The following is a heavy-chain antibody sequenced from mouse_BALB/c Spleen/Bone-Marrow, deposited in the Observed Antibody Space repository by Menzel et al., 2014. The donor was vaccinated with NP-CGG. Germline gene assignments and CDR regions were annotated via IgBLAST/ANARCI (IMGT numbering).Heavy chain of an antibody. Sequence: EVQLVESGGGLVQPGGSLRLSCATSGFTFTDYYMSWVRQPPGKALEWLGFIRSKANGYTTEYSASVKGRFTISRDNSQSILYLQMNTLRAEDSATYYCARGWITTGFAYWGQGTLVTVSA. D-gene: IGHD1-1*01. V-gene: IGHV7-3*02. J-gene: IGHJ3*01. CDR3: ARGWITTGFAY. CDR2: IRSKANGYTT. CDR1: GFTFTDYY.